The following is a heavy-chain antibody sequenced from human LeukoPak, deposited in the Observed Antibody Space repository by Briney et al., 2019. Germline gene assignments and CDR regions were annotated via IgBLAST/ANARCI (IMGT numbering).Heavy chain of an antibody. V-gene: IGHV1-46*01. CDR1: GYTFTSYY. Sequence: GASVKVSCKASGYTFTSYYMHWVRQAPGQGREWMGIINPSGGSTSYAQKFQGRVTMTRDTSTSTVYMELSSLRSEDTAVYYCARSGTIQPFSSSYFDYWGQGTLVTVSS. J-gene: IGHJ4*02. CDR3: ARSGTIQPFSSSYFDY. CDR2: INPSGGST. D-gene: IGHD5-18*01.